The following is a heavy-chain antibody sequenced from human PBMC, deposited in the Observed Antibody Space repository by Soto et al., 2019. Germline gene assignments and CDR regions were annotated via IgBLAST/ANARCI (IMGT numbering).Heavy chain of an antibody. D-gene: IGHD3-22*01. J-gene: IGHJ4*02. CDR1: GYTFTSYA. V-gene: IGHV1-3*01. Sequence: QVQLVQSGAEVKKPGASVKVSCKASGYTFTSYAMHWVRQAPGQRLEWMGWINAGNGNTTYSQKFQGRVTITRDTSASTAYMELSSLRSEDTAVYYCAKDYYDSSGYYPPALLFDYWGQGTLVTVSS. CDR3: AKDYYDSSGYYPPALLFDY. CDR2: INAGNGNT.